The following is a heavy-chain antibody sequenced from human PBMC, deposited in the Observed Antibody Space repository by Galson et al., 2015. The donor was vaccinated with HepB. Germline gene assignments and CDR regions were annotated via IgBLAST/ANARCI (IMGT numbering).Heavy chain of an antibody. CDR2: ISYDGSNK. Sequence: SLRLSCAASGFTFSSYGMHWVRQAPGKGLEWVAVISYDGSNKYYADSVKGRFTISRDNSKNTLYLQMNSLRAEDTAVYYCAKDIATGVQGVLDAFDIWGQGTMVTVSS. D-gene: IGHD3-10*01. J-gene: IGHJ3*02. V-gene: IGHV3-30*18. CDR1: GFTFSSYG. CDR3: AKDIATGVQGVLDAFDI.